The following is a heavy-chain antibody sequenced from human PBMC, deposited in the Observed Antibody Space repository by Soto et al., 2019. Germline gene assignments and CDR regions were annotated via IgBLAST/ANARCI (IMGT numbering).Heavy chain of an antibody. CDR3: ARAANGWGDYYYYYGMDV. CDR2: IIPIFGTA. Sequence: SVKVSCKASGGTFSSYAISWVRQAPGQGLEWMGGIIPIFGTANYAQKFQGRVTITADESTSTAYMELSSLRSEDTAVYYCARAANGWGDYYYYYGMDVWGQGTTVTVSS. CDR1: GGTFSSYA. D-gene: IGHD2-21*02. V-gene: IGHV1-69*13. J-gene: IGHJ6*02.